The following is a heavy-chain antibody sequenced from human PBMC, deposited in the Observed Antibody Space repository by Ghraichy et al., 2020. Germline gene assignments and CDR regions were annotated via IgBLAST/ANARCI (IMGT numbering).Heavy chain of an antibody. CDR2: ILYSGNT. CDR1: GGSISSGGYY. D-gene: IGHD1-1*01. CDR3: ARGIGVHPSTWFDP. Sequence: SETLSLTCTVSGGSISSGGYYWSWIRQHPGKGLEWIGHILYSGNTYYNPSLRSRVTISIGTSKTQLSLKVSSVTAADTAVYYWARGIGVHPSTWFDPWGQGTLVTVSS. V-gene: IGHV4-31*03. J-gene: IGHJ5*02.